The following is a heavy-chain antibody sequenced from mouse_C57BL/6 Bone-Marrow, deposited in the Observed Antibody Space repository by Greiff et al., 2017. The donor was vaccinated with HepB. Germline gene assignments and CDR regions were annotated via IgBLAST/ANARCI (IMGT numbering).Heavy chain of an antibody. CDR2: ISSGSSTI. D-gene: IGHD1-1*01. V-gene: IGHV5-17*01. CDR1: GFTFSDYG. Sequence: EVQLVESGGGLVKPGGSLKLSCAASGFTFSDYGMHWVRQAPEKGLEWVAYISSGSSTIYYADTVKGRFTISRDNAKNTLFLQMTSLRSEDTAMYYCAMADTTVVANFDYWGQGTTLTVSS. CDR3: AMADTTVVANFDY. J-gene: IGHJ2*01.